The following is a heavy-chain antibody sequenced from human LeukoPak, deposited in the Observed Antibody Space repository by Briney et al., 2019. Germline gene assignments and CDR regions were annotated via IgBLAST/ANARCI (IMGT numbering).Heavy chain of an antibody. V-gene: IGHV3-74*01. D-gene: IGHD5-18*01. CDR1: GFTFSSYW. Sequence: PGGSLRLSCAASGFTFSSYWMHWVRQAPGKGLVWVSRINSDGSSTSYADSVKGRFTISRDNAKNTLYLQMNSLRAEDTAVYYCARGGQATYGYGYGMDVWGQGTTVTVSS. J-gene: IGHJ6*02. CDR2: INSDGSST. CDR3: ARGGQATYGYGYGMDV.